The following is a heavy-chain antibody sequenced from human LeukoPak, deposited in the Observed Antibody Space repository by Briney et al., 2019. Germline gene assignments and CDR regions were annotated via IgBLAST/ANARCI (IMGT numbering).Heavy chain of an antibody. J-gene: IGHJ5*02. D-gene: IGHD3-3*01. Sequence: SETLSLTCAVYGGSFSGYYWSWIRQPPGKGLEWIGEINHSGSINYNPSLKSRVTISVDTSKNQFSLKLSSVTAADTAVYYCARGRFDFWSGHYNWFDPWGQGTLVTVSS. V-gene: IGHV4-34*01. CDR3: ARGRFDFWSGHYNWFDP. CDR2: INHSGSI. CDR1: GGSFSGYY.